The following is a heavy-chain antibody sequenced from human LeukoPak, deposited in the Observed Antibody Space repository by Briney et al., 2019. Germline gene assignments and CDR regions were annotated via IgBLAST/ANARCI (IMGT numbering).Heavy chain of an antibody. J-gene: IGHJ4*02. V-gene: IGHV1-3*01. Sequence: NFQDRVTITRDTSANTAYMELSSLRSEDTAVYYCARGGGGSNQFDYWGQGTLVTVSS. CDR3: ARGGGGSNQFDY. D-gene: IGHD1-26*01.